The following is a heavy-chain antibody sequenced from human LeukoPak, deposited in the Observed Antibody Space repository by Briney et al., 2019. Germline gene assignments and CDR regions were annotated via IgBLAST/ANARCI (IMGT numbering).Heavy chain of an antibody. CDR3: ARDLRRVGATTMGY. CDR1: VYTFSITY. CDR2: INPYSSGT. J-gene: IGHJ4*02. Sequence: ASVKLSFKASVYTFSITYMHWVRQAPGQGLEWMGWINPYSSGTNYAHKSQVRVTMTRDTSISTAYMELSRLRSDDTAVYYCARDLRRVGATTMGYWGQGTLVTVSS. D-gene: IGHD1-26*01. V-gene: IGHV1-2*02.